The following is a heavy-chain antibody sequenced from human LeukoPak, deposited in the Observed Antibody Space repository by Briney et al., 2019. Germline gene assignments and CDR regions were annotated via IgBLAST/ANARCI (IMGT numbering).Heavy chain of an antibody. CDR2: IYYSGST. D-gene: IGHD4-17*01. CDR1: GGSISSSSYY. Sequence: SETLSLTCTVSGGSISSSSYYWGWIRQPPGKGLEWIGSIYYSGSTYYNPSLKSRVTISVDTSKNQFSLKLSSVTAADTAVYYCARLMPTVTTELDAFDIWGQGTMVTVSS. J-gene: IGHJ3*02. V-gene: IGHV4-39*07. CDR3: ARLMPTVTTELDAFDI.